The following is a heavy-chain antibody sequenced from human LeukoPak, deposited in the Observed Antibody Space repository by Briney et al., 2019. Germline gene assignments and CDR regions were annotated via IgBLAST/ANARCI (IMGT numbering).Heavy chain of an antibody. CDR1: GGSLSGYY. CDR2: INHSGST. CDR3: ARVVSLGVYYYYYYMDV. J-gene: IGHJ6*03. V-gene: IGHV4-34*01. D-gene: IGHD5/OR15-5a*01. Sequence: SETLSLTCAVYGGSLSGYYWSWIRQPPGKGLEWIGEINHSGSTNYNPSLKSRVTISVDTSKNQFSLKLSSVTAADTAVYYCARVVSLGVYYYYYYMDVWGKGTTVTVFS.